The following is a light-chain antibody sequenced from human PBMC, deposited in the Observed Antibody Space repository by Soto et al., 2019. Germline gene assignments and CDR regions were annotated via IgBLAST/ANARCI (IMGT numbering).Light chain of an antibody. Sequence: QSVLTQPPSVSAAPGQEVTISCSGSSSNIGNNYVSWYQHLPGTAPRLLIYENNKRPSGIPDRFSGSKSGTSATLGITGLQTGDEADYYCGTWDSSLSAGVFGGGTQLTVL. CDR1: SSNIGNNY. V-gene: IGLV1-51*02. J-gene: IGLJ2*01. CDR2: ENN. CDR3: GTWDSSLSAGV.